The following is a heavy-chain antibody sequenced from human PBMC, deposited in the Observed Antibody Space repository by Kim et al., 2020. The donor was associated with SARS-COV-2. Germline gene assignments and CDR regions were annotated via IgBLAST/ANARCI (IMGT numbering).Heavy chain of an antibody. Sequence: SVKVSCKASGGTFSSYAISWVRQAPGQGLEWMGGIIPIFGTANYAQKFQGTVTITADESTSTAYMELSSLRSEDTAVYYCARDRGYCSGGSCYDYYYGMDVWGQGTTVTVSS. CDR2: IIPIFGTA. V-gene: IGHV1-69*13. D-gene: IGHD2-15*01. CDR3: ARDRGYCSGGSCYDYYYGMDV. CDR1: GGTFSSYA. J-gene: IGHJ6*02.